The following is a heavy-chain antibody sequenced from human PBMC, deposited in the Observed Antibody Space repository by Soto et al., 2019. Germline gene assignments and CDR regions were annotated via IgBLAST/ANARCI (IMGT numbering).Heavy chain of an antibody. Sequence: EVQLLESGGGLVQPGGSLRLSCAASGFTFSSYAMSWVRQAPGKGLEWVSTFSGSGGNTFYADSVKGRFTIFRDNSKNSQYLEMNSLRTEDTAVYYCAKDVGYSGSYLGGAYWGQGTLVSVAS. CDR1: GFTFSSYA. J-gene: IGHJ4*02. CDR3: AKDVGYSGSYLGGAY. CDR2: FSGSGGNT. V-gene: IGHV3-23*01. D-gene: IGHD1-26*01.